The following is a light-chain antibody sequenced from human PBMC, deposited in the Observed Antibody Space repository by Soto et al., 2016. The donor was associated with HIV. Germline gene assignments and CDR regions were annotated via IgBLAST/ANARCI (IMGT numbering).Light chain of an antibody. CDR3: QQFGNKPYT. CDR2: KAS. Sequence: IQMTQSPSFVSASVGDRVTITCRASQGMSSFLAWYQQKPGKAPKLLIYKASNLQNGVPSRFSGSGSGTEFTLSINSLQPDDFATYYCQQFGNKPYTFGQGTKLEIK. CDR1: QGMSSF. J-gene: IGKJ2*01. V-gene: IGKV1-9*01.